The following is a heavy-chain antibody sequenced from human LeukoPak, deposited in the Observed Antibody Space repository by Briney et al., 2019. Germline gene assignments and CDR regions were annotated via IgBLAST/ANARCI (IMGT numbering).Heavy chain of an antibody. CDR1: GGSISSYY. CDR3: ARSGYLSGYDQGDPGGGNWFDP. V-gene: IGHV4-59*13. CDR2: VYYSGST. Sequence: PSETLSLTCTVSGGSISSYYWSWIRQPPGKGLEWIGYVYYSGSTTYNPSLKSRVTISVDTSKNQFSLKLSSVTAADTAVYYCARSGYLSGYDQGDPGGGNWFDPWGQGTLVTVSS. D-gene: IGHD5-12*01. J-gene: IGHJ5*02.